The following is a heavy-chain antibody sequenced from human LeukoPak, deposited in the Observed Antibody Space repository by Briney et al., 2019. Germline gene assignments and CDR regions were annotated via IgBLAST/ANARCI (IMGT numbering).Heavy chain of an antibody. CDR1: GFTHNTYW. CDR2: IKKDGNKE. CDR3: AAGSGWLIDY. V-gene: IGHV3-7*01. D-gene: IGHD6-19*01. J-gene: IGHJ4*02. Sequence: GGSLRLSCAASGFTHNTYWMNWVRQAPGKGPEWLAIIKKDGNKEKYVDPVKGRFTISRENAKNSLYLQMNSLRAEDTAVYYCAAGSGWLIDYWGQGTLVAVSS.